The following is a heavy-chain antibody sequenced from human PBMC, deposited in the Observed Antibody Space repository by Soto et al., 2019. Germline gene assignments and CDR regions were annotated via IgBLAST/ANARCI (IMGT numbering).Heavy chain of an antibody. V-gene: IGHV4-34*01. CDR1: GGSFSGYY. J-gene: IGHJ4*02. CDR3: ARGIDGYNYSVY. CDR2: INHSGST. Sequence: SETLSLTCAVYGGSFSGYYWSWIRQPPGKGLEWIGEINHSGSTNYNPSLKSRVTISVDTSKNQFSLKLSSVTAADTAVYYCARGIDGYNYSVYWGQGTLVTVSS. D-gene: IGHD5-12*01.